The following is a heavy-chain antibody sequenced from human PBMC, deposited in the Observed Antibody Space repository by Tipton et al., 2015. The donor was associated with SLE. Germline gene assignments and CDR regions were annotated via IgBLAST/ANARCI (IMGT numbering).Heavy chain of an antibody. D-gene: IGHD6-19*01. CDR3: ARGLDPYYFDY. Sequence: TLSLACTVSGGSISIHYWSWIRQPPGKGLEWIGYIYTSGSTNYNPSLKSRVTISVDTSKNQFSLKLSSVTAADTAVYYCARGLDPYYFDYWGQGTLVTVSS. V-gene: IGHV4-4*08. CDR1: GGSISIHY. CDR2: IYTSGST. J-gene: IGHJ4*02.